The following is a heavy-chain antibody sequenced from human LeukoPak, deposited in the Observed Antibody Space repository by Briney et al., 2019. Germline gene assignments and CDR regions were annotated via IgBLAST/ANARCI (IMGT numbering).Heavy chain of an antibody. D-gene: IGHD3-9*01. CDR1: GFTFSSYG. CDR2: ISYDGSNK. V-gene: IGHV3-30*18. CDR3: AKDYYDILTGYYFRLW. J-gene: IGHJ4*02. Sequence: GGSLRLSCAASGFTFSSYGMHWVRQAPGKGLEWVAVISYDGSNKYYADSVKGRFTISRDNSKNTLYLQMNSLRAEDTAVYYCAKDYYDILTGYYFRLWWGQGTLVTVSS.